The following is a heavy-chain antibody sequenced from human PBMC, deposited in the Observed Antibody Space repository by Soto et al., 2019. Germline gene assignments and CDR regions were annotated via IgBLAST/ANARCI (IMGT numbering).Heavy chain of an antibody. D-gene: IGHD6-13*01. Sequence: SVKVSCKASGYTFTSYAMHWVRQAPGQRLEWMGWINAGNGNTKYSQKFQGRVTITRDTSASTAYMELSSLRSEDTAVYYCARVFPGAAAAADDWGQGTLVTVSS. J-gene: IGHJ4*02. V-gene: IGHV1-3*01. CDR3: ARVFPGAAAAADD. CDR2: INAGNGNT. CDR1: GYTFTSYA.